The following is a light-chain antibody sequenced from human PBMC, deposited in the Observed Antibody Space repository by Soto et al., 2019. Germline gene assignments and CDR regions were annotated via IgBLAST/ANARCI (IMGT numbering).Light chain of an antibody. J-gene: IGLJ1*01. CDR2: EVS. CDR1: SSDVGGYNY. Sequence: QSALTQPPSASGSPGQSVTISCTGTSSDVGGYNYVSWYQQHPGKAPKLMIYEVSKRPSGVPDRFSGSKSGNTASLTVSGLQADDEADYYCSSHRVFGTGTKLTVL. V-gene: IGLV2-8*01. CDR3: SSHRV.